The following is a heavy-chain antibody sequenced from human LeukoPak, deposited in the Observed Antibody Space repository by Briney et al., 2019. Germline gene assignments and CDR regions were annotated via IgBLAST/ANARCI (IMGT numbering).Heavy chain of an antibody. D-gene: IGHD2-2*01. J-gene: IGHJ5*02. V-gene: IGHV3-33*01. CDR1: GFTFSSYG. CDR2: IWYDGSNK. CDR3: ARAEGYRSSTSCYWWFDP. Sequence: SLRLSCAASGFTFSSYGMHWVRQAPGKGLEWVAVIWYDGSNKYYADSVKGRFTISRDNSKNTLYLQMNSLRAEDTAVYYCARAEGYRSSTSCYWWFDPWGQGTLVTVSS.